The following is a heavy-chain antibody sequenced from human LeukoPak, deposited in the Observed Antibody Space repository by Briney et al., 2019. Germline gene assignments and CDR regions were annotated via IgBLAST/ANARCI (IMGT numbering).Heavy chain of an antibody. CDR3: ARHVVAVGFDY. CDR1: GFTFSSYT. CDR2: ITSSSSYI. V-gene: IGHV3-21*01. D-gene: IGHD3-22*01. J-gene: IGHJ4*02. Sequence: GGSLRLSCAASGFTFSSYTMNWVRQAPGKGLEWVSSITSSSSYIYYADSLNGRFTISRDNAKNLLYLKMNSLRAEDTAIYYCARHVVAVGFDYWGQGTLVTVSS.